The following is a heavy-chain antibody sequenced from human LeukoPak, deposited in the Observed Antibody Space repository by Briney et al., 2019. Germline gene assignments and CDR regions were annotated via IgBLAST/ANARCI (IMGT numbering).Heavy chain of an antibody. Sequence: SETLSLTCTVSGGSISSSSYYWGWIRQPPGKGLEWIGSIYYSGSTNYNPSLKSRVTISVDTSKNQFSLKLSSVTAADTAVYYCARAMVVAATRTLDYWGQGTLVTVSS. J-gene: IGHJ4*02. CDR2: IYYSGST. V-gene: IGHV4-39*07. D-gene: IGHD2-15*01. CDR1: GGSISSSSYY. CDR3: ARAMVVAATRTLDY.